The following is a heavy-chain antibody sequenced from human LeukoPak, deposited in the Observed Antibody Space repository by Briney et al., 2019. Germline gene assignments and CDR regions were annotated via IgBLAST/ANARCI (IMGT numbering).Heavy chain of an antibody. CDR2: IYTSGST. CDR1: GGSISSGSYY. D-gene: IGHD3-22*01. V-gene: IGHV4-61*02. CDR3: ARECYDSSLDAFDI. J-gene: IGHJ3*02. Sequence: PQTLSLTCTVSGGSISSGSYYWSWIRQPAGKGLEWIGRIYTSGSTNYNPSLKSRVTISVDTSKNQFSLKLSSVTAADTAVYYCARECYDSSLDAFDIWGQGTMVTVSS.